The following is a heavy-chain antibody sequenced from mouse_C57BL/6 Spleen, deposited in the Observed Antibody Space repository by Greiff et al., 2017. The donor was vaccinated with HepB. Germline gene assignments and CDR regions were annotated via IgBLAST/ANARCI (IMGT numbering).Heavy chain of an antibody. V-gene: IGHV1-61*01. CDR1: GYTFTSYW. CDR2: IYPSDSET. CDR3: ASGAYWYFDV. Sequence: QVHVKQPGAELVRPGSSVKLSCKASGYTFTSYWMDWVKQRPGQGLEWIGNIYPSDSETHYNQKFKDKATLTVDKSSSTAYMQLSSLTSEDSAVYYCASGAYWYFDVWGTGTTVTVSS. J-gene: IGHJ1*03.